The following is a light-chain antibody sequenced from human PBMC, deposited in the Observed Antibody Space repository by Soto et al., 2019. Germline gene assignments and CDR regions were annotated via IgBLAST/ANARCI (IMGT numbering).Light chain of an antibody. J-gene: IGKJ1*01. V-gene: IGKV3-20*01. Sequence: EIVLTQSPGTLSLSPGERATLSCRASQSVSSSYLAWYQQKPGQAPRLLIYGASSRTTGIPDRFSGSGSGTDFTLTIRRLEPEDSAVYYCQQYAQAPGTFGQGTKVDIK. CDR1: QSVSSSY. CDR3: QQYAQAPGT. CDR2: GAS.